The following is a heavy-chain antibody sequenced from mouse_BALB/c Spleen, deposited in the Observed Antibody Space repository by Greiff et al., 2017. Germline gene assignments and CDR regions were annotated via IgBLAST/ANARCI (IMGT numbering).Heavy chain of an antibody. Sequence: EVQLVESGGGLVQPGGSLKLSCAASGFTFSSYGMSWVRQTPDKRLELVATINSNGGSTYYPDSVKGRFTISRDNAKNTLYLQMSSLKSEDTAMYYCAREKVYFDYWGQGTTLTVSS. CDR2: INSNGGST. V-gene: IGHV5-6-3*01. CDR3: AREKVYFDY. CDR1: GFTFSSYG. J-gene: IGHJ2*01.